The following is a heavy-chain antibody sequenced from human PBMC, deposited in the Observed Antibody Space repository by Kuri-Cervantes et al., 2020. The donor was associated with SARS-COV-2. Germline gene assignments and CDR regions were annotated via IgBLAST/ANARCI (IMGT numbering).Heavy chain of an antibody. J-gene: IGHJ6*02. CDR1: GGSISSYY. CDR2: IYYSGST. CDR3: ARLGATRGSYYYGVDV. V-gene: IGHV4-59*01. D-gene: IGHD1-26*01. Sequence: GSLRLSCTVSGGSISSYYWSWIRQPPGKGLEWIGYIYYSGSTNYNTSLDSRVTISVDTSKNQLSLILSSVTAADAAVYYCARLGATRGSYYYGVDVWGQGTTVTVSS.